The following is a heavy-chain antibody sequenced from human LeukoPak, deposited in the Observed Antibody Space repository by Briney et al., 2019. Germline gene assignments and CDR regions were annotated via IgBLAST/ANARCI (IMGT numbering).Heavy chain of an antibody. D-gene: IGHD6-13*01. CDR1: GGSFSGYY. CDR3: ARARHRKYSSSWSLYYYYYMDV. Sequence: PSETLSLTCAVYGGSFSGYYWSWIRQPPGKGLEWIGEINHSGSTNYNPSLKSRVTISVDTSKNQFSLKLSSVTAADTAVYYCARARHRKYSSSWSLYYYYYMDVWGKGTTVTVSS. V-gene: IGHV4-34*01. J-gene: IGHJ6*03. CDR2: INHSGST.